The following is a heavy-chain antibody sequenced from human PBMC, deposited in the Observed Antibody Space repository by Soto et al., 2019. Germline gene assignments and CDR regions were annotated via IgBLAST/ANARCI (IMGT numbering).Heavy chain of an antibody. CDR3: ATLAYGSLIYYNVVPFTY. CDR2: FDPEDGET. V-gene: IGHV1-24*01. J-gene: IGHJ4*02. Sequence: ASVKVSCKVSGYTLTELSMHWVRQSPGKGLEWMGGFDPEDGETIYAQKLQARVSMTEDTSTDTAYMHLSSLRSEDTAVYYCATLAYGSLIYYNVVPFTYLCQGSLVTVSS. D-gene: IGHD3-10*01. CDR1: GYTLTELS.